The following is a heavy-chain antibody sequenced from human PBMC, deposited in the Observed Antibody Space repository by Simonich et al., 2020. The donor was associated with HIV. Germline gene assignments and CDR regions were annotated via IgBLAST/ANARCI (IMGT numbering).Heavy chain of an antibody. CDR3: ARDMLAATPGVDY. CDR2: IKQDGSEK. CDR1: GFTFNSYW. Sequence: EVQLVESGGGLVQPGGSLRLSCAVSGFTFNSYWMGWVPQAQGKGLEWVANIKQDGSEKYHTDSVKGRFTISRDNAKNSLYLQMNSLRAEDTAVYYCARDMLAATPGVDYWGQGTLVTVSS. D-gene: IGHD2-15*01. J-gene: IGHJ4*02. V-gene: IGHV3-7*01.